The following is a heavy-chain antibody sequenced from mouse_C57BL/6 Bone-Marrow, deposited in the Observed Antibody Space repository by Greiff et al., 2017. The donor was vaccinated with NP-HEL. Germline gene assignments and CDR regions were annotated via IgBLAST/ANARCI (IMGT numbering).Heavy chain of an antibody. CDR3: ATSYDYEKNYAMDY. CDR1: GFSLTSYG. D-gene: IGHD2-4*01. V-gene: IGHV2-5*01. J-gene: IGHJ4*01. Sequence: VQLQQSGPGLVQPSQSLSITCTVSGFSLTSYGVHWVRQSPGKGLEWLGVIWRGGSTDYNAAFMSRLSITKDNSKSQVFFKMNSLQADDTAIYYCATSYDYEKNYAMDYWGQGTSVTVSS. CDR2: IWRGGST.